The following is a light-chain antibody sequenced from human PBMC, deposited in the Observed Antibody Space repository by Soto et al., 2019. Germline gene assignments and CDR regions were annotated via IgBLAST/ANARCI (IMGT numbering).Light chain of an antibody. CDR1: QSVSRY. V-gene: IGKV1-39*01. CDR2: AAS. CDR3: QQYNSWLPGT. J-gene: IGKJ2*01. Sequence: ASVSASKGDRVTITCRAGQSVSRYLNWYQQKPGKAPKLLIYAASTLQSGVPSRFSGSGSGTEFTLTISSLQSEDFALYYCQQYNSWLPGTFGQGTKVDIK.